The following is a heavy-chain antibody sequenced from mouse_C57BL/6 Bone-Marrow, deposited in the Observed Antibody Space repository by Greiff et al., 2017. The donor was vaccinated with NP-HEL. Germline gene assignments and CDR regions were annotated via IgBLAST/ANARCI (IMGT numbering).Heavy chain of an antibody. J-gene: IGHJ4*01. CDR3: ARDRGYDYDYYAMDY. CDR1: GFTFSDYY. V-gene: IGHV5-16*01. CDR2: INYDGSST. Sequence: EVHLVESEGGLVQPGSSMKLSCTASGFTFSDYYMAWVRQVPEKGLEWVANINYDGSSTYYLDSLKSRFIISRDNAKNILYLQMSSLKSEDTATYYCARDRGYDYDYYAMDYWGQGTSVTVSS. D-gene: IGHD2-4*01.